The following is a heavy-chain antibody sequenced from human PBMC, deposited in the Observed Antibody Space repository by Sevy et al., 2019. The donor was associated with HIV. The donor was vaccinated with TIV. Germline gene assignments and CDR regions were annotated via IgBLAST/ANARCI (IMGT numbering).Heavy chain of an antibody. V-gene: IGHV3-30*18. CDR3: AKDLYSSGWYLYYYYGMDV. CDR2: ISYDGSNK. CDR1: GFTFSSYG. Sequence: GGSLRLSCAASGFTFSSYGMHWVRQAPGKGLEWVAVISYDGSNKYYADSVKGRFTISIDNSKNTLYLQMNSLRAEDTAVYYCAKDLYSSGWYLYYYYGMDVWGQGTTVTVSS. J-gene: IGHJ6*02. D-gene: IGHD6-19*01.